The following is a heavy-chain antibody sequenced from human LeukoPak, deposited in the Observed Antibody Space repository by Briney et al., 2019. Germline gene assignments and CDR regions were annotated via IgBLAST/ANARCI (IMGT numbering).Heavy chain of an antibody. V-gene: IGHV4-39*01. CDR3: ARSYYYDYRQIDY. CDR1: GDSISTSSYY. J-gene: IGHJ4*02. CDR2: IYYSGST. Sequence: SETLSLTCTVSGDSISTSSYYWGGIRQPPGKGLEWLGSIYYSGSTYYNPSLKSRVTISVDTSKNQFSLHLYSVTAADTAVFYCARSYYYDYRQIDYWGQGTLVTVSS. D-gene: IGHD3-22*01.